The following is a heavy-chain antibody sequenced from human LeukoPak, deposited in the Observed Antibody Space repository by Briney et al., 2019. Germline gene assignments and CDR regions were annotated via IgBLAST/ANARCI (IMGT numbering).Heavy chain of an antibody. D-gene: IGHD3-10*01. CDR3: AKVYRRDSGSYLDS. CDR1: GFTFSSYS. CDR2: ISSSSSTI. Sequence: GGSLRLSCAASGFTFSSYSMNWVRQAPGKGLEWVSYISSSSSTIYYADSVKGRFTISRDNAKNSLYLRMYSLRAEDTAVYYCAKVYRRDSGSYLDSWGQGTLVTVSS. V-gene: IGHV3-48*01. J-gene: IGHJ4*02.